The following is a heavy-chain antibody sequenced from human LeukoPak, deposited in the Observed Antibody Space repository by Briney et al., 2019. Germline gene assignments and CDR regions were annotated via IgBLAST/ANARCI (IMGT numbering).Heavy chain of an antibody. CDR2: ISDSGGRT. CDR1: GITLSNYD. J-gene: IGHJ4*02. CDR3: AKRGVVIRVILVGFHKEAYYFDS. V-gene: IGHV3-23*01. D-gene: IGHD2-21*01. Sequence: GGSLRLSCAVSGITLSNYDMSWVRQAPGKGLEWVAGISDSGGRTNYADSVKGRFTISRDNPKNTLYLQMNSLRAEDTAVYFCAKRGVVIRVILVGFHKEAYYFDSWGQGTLVTVSS.